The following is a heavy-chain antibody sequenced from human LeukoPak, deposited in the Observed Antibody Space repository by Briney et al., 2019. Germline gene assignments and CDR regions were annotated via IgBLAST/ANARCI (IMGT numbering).Heavy chain of an antibody. D-gene: IGHD3-22*01. V-gene: IGHV3-9*01. Sequence: GGSLRLSCAASGFTFDDYAMHWVRQAPGKGLEWVSGISWNSGSIGYADSVKGRFTISRDNAKNSLYLQMNSLRAEDTALYYCAKDGGLQTYYYDSSGYYYFDYWGQGTLVTVSS. CDR3: AKDGGLQTYYYDSSGYYYFDY. J-gene: IGHJ4*02. CDR2: ISWNSGSI. CDR1: GFTFDDYA.